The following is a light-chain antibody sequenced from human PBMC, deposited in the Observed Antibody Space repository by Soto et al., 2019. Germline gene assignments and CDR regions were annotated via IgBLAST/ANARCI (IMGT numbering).Light chain of an antibody. J-gene: IGKJ1*01. CDR2: WAS. CDR1: QSVLYSSNNKNY. Sequence: DIVMTQSPDSLAVSLGERATINCKSSQSVLYSSNNKNYLAWYQQKPGQPPKLLIYWASTRESGVLDRFSGSGSGTDFTLTISSLQAEDVAVYYCQQYYSTPVTFGQGTKVEIK. V-gene: IGKV4-1*01. CDR3: QQYYSTPVT.